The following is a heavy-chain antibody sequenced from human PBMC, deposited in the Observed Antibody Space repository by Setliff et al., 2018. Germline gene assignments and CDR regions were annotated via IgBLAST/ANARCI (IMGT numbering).Heavy chain of an antibody. J-gene: IGHJ6*03. CDR3: ARAYYYGSGNSHKYYMDV. D-gene: IGHD3-10*01. CDR2: FYHSGSM. V-gene: IGHV4-4*09. CDR1: GGSISSSY. Sequence: SETLSLTCTVSGGSISSSYWSWIRQPPGKGLEWIGYFYHSGSMNYNPSLKGRVTMSVDTSNNQLSLKLSSVSAADTAVYYCARAYYYGSGNSHKYYMDVWGKGTAVTVSS.